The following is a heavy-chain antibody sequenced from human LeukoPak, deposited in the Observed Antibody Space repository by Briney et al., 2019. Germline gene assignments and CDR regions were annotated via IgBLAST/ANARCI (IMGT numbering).Heavy chain of an antibody. CDR1: GFTFSSYS. V-gene: IGHV3-21*01. Sequence: GGSLRLSCAAPGFTFSSYSMNWVRQAPGKGLEWVSSISSSSSYIYYADSVKGRFTISRDYANNSLYLQMNSLRAEDTAVYYCARDFYGSGSYLFDYWGQGTLVTVSS. CDR3: ARDFYGSGSYLFDY. J-gene: IGHJ4*02. CDR2: ISSSSSYI. D-gene: IGHD3-10*01.